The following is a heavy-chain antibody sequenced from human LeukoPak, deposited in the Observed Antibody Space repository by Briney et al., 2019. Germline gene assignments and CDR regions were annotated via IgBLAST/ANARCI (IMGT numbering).Heavy chain of an antibody. CDR2: IIPIFGTA. Sequence: GASVKVSCKASGGTFSSYAISWVRQAPGQGLEWMGGIIPIFGTANYAQKFQGRVTITTDESTSTAYMELSSLRSEDTAVYYCARDSAAVLYNWFDPWGQGTLVTVSS. CDR1: GGTFSSYA. V-gene: IGHV1-69*05. CDR3: ARDSAAVLYNWFDP. D-gene: IGHD2-2*01. J-gene: IGHJ5*02.